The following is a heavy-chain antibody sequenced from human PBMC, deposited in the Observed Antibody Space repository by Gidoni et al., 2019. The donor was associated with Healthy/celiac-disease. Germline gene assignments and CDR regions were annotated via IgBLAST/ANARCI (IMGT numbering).Heavy chain of an antibody. J-gene: IGHJ4*02. D-gene: IGHD2-15*01. CDR2: ISGSGGST. CDR1: GFTFSSYA. V-gene: IGHV3-23*01. CDR3: AKDREDIVVVVAALDY. Sequence: EVQLLESGGGLVQPGASLRLSCAASGFTFSSYAMSWVRQAPGKGLEWVSAISGSGGSTYYADSVKGRFTISRDNSKNTRYLQMNSLRAEDTAVYYCAKDREDIVVVVAALDYWGQGTLVTVSS.